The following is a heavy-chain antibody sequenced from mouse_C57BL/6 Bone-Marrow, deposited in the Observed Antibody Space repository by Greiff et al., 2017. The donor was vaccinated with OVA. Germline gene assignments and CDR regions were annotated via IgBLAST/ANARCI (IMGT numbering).Heavy chain of an antibody. CDR2: IYPGSGST. Sequence: VQLQQPGAELVKPGASVKLSCKASGYTFTSYWITWVKQRPGQGLEWIGDIYPGSGSTNYTEKFKSKATLTVDTSSSTAYLQLSSLTSEDSAVYYCARALYAMDYWGQGTSVTVSS. J-gene: IGHJ4*01. CDR3: ARALYAMDY. V-gene: IGHV1-55*01. CDR1: GYTFTSYW.